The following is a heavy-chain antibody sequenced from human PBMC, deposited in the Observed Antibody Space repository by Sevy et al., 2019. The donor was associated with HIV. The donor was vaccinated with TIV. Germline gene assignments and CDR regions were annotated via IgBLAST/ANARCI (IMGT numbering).Heavy chain of an antibody. Sequence: GGSQRLSCAGSGFTFSTYAMNWVRQAPGKGLEWVSGMSGSGGSTYYADSVKGRFTISRDNSKKTLYLQMNSLRGEDTAVYYCAREMAIITSYIDYWGQGTLVTVSS. J-gene: IGHJ4*02. CDR1: GFTFSTYA. D-gene: IGHD5-12*01. CDR3: AREMAIITSYIDY. CDR2: MSGSGGST. V-gene: IGHV3-23*01.